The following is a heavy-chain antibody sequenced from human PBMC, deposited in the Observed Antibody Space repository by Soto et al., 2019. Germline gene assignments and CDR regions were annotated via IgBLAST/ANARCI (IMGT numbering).Heavy chain of an antibody. J-gene: IGHJ5*02. D-gene: IGHD6-19*01. V-gene: IGHV3-15*01. CDR2: IKSKIDGGTT. Sequence: EVQLVESGGDLVEPGGSLRLSCAVSGFTFSNAWMTWVRQVPGKGLEWVGRIKSKIDGGTTDYAAPVKGRFTISRDDSENTLYLHMNSLKTEDTAVYYCTRVADYYNWFDPWGQGALVTVSS. CDR3: TRVADYYNWFDP. CDR1: GFTFSNAW.